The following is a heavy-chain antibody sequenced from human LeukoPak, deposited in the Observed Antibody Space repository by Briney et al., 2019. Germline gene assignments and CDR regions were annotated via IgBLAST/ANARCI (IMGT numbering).Heavy chain of an antibody. Sequence: PSETLSLTCTVSGGSISSYYWSWIRQPPGKGLEWIGYIYYSGSTIYNPSLKSRVTISVDTSKNQFSLKLSSVTAADTAVYYCAREIEGTDSSGYSDVQGWFDPWGQGTLVTVSS. CDR3: AREIEGTDSSGYSDVQGWFDP. D-gene: IGHD3-22*01. CDR1: GGSISSYY. J-gene: IGHJ5*02. V-gene: IGHV4-59*01. CDR2: IYYSGST.